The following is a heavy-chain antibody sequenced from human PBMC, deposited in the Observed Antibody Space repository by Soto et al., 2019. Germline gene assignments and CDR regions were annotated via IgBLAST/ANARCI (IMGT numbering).Heavy chain of an antibody. D-gene: IGHD5-12*01. CDR2: IYYSGRI. CDR1: GGSIISNSGYY. Sequence: PSETLSLTCTVSGGSIISNSGYYWAWIRQPPGKGLEWIGDIYYSGRIYSNPSLKSRVIISIDTSQNQISLKLTSVTAADTAFYYCARRAAGGSDYWGQGTLVTVFS. CDR3: ARRAAGGSDY. V-gene: IGHV4-39*01. J-gene: IGHJ4*02.